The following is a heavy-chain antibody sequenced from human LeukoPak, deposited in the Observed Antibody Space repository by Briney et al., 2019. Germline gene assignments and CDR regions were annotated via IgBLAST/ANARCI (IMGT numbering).Heavy chain of an antibody. CDR3: ARDGTAPGLYFDL. V-gene: IGHV3-7*01. D-gene: IGHD6-13*01. J-gene: IGHJ4*01. Sequence: GSLRLSCAVSGFTFTDYWMNWVRQAPWKGLEWVASIRQDGNEKSYMDAVKGRFTISRDNTRDSLYLQMSSLRVEDTAVYYCARDGTAPGLYFDLWGQGTLVTVSS. CDR1: GFTFTDYW. CDR2: IRQDGNEK.